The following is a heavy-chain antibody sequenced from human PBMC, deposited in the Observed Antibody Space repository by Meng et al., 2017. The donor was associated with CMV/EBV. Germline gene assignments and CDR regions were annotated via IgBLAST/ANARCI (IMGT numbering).Heavy chain of an antibody. V-gene: IGHV1-2*02. CDR2: INPNSGGT. CDR3: ARDYLIAAAGTNYYYGMDV. J-gene: IGHJ6*02. CDR1: GYTFTGYY. D-gene: IGHD6-13*01. Sequence: ASVKVSCKASGYTFTGYYMHWVRQAPGQGLEWMGWINPNSGGTNYAQKFQGRVTMTRDTSTSTAYMELSRLRSDDTAVYYCARDYLIAAAGTNYYYGMDVWGQGTTVTVSS.